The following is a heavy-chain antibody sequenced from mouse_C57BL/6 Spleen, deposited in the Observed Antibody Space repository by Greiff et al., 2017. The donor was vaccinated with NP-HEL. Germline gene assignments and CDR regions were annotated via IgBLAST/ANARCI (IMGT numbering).Heavy chain of an antibody. CDR2: INPSNGGT. CDR1: GYTFTSYW. V-gene: IGHV1-53*01. Sequence: QVHVKQPGTELVKPGASVKLSCKASGYTFTSYWMHWVKQRPGQGLEWIGNINPSNGGTNYNEKFKSKATLTVDKSSSTAYMQLSSLTSEDSAVYYCARSSYGNYPFAYWGQGTLVTVSA. D-gene: IGHD2-1*01. CDR3: ARSSYGNYPFAY. J-gene: IGHJ3*01.